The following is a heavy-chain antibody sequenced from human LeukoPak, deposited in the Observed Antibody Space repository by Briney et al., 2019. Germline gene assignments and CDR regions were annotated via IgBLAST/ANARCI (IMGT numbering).Heavy chain of an antibody. Sequence: PGGSLRLSCAASGFTFSYTWMNWVREAPGKGLEWVGRIKSEVDGGATDYAAPVQGRFTVSRDDSQATLYQQMNSLDIEDTAVYYCTTGGSVIVAGTRAFDIWGQGTMVTVSS. CDR3: TTGGSVIVAGTRAFDI. CDR2: IKSEVDGGAT. V-gene: IGHV3-15*07. J-gene: IGHJ3*02. CDR1: GFTFSYTW. D-gene: IGHD5-12*01.